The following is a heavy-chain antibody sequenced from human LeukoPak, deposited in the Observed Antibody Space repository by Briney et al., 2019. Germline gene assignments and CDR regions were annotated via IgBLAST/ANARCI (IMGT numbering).Heavy chain of an antibody. CDR3: ARDLGSGSAAMVTGY. Sequence: ASVKVSCKASGGTFSSYAISWVRQAPGQGLEWMGRIIPILGIANYAQKFQGRVTITADKSTSTAYMELSSLRSEDTAVYYCARDLGSGSAAMVTGYWGQGTLVTVSS. CDR2: IIPILGIA. J-gene: IGHJ4*02. V-gene: IGHV1-69*04. CDR1: GGTFSSYA. D-gene: IGHD5-18*01.